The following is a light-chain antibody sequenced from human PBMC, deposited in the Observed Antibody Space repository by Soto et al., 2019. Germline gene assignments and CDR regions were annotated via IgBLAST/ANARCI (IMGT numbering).Light chain of an antibody. V-gene: IGKV3-20*01. CDR2: GAS. J-gene: IGKJ3*01. CDR3: QQYGNSAFT. Sequence: EIVLTQSPGTLSLSPGERATLSCRASQRVSSRYLPWYQQKPGQAPRILIYGASSRATGIPDRFSGSAAGTDFTLSISRLAPEGLGVYYLQQYGNSAFTFGPGAKVVIK. CDR1: QRVSSRY.